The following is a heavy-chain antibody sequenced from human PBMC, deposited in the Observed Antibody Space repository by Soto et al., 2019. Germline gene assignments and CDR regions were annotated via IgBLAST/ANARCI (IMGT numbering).Heavy chain of an antibody. CDR1: GYTFTGYY. J-gene: IGHJ6*02. CDR2: INPNSGGT. V-gene: IGHV1-2*02. Sequence: GASVKVSCKASGYTFTGYYMHWVRQAPGQGLEWMGWINPNSGGTNYAQKFQGRVTMTRDTSISTAYMELSRLRSDDTAVYYCASLHYYDSSGYYHYYGMDVWGQGTTVTVSS. CDR3: ASLHYYDSSGYYHYYGMDV. D-gene: IGHD3-22*01.